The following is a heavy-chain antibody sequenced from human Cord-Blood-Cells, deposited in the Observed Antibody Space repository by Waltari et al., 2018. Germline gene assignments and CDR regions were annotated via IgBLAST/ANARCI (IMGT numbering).Heavy chain of an antibody. Sequence: QVQLVQSGAEVKKPGASVKVSCKASGYTFTGYYMHWVRQAPGQGLEWRGWINHNSGGRNEAQKFQGRVTMTRDTSISTAYMELSRLRSDGTAGYYCARVCSSASCYTDWGQGTLVTVSS. D-gene: IGHD2-2*02. CDR1: GYTFTGYY. CDR3: ARVCSSASCYTD. V-gene: IGHV1-2*02. CDR2: INHNSGGR. J-gene: IGHJ4*02.